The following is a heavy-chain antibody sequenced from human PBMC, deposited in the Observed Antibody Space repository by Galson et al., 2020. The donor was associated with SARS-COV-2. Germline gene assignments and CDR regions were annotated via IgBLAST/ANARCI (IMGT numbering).Heavy chain of an antibody. J-gene: IGHJ4*02. CDR3: ARHGYHDSSGHYQAIDS. Sequence: ETSETLSLTCTVSGGSIGTYYWTWIRQPPGKRLEWIGYINYSGTTNYNPSLKSRVTMSVDTSKNLFSLRLSSVTAADTAVYYCARHGYHDSSGHYQAIDSWGQGTLVTVSS. CDR2: INYSGTT. D-gene: IGHD3-22*01. CDR1: GGSIGTYY. V-gene: IGHV4-59*08.